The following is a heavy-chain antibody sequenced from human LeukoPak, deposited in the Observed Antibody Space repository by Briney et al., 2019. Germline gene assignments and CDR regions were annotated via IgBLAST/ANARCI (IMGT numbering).Heavy chain of an antibody. J-gene: IGHJ6*02. D-gene: IGHD1-26*01. Sequence: GGSLRLSCAVSGFTFSSYWMSWVRQAPGKGLEWVANIKQDGSEKFYVNSVKGRFTISRDNAKNSLYLQMNSLRAEDTAVYYCAREFNLLTTKDGMDVWGQGITVTVSS. CDR3: AREFNLLTTKDGMDV. CDR2: IKQDGSEK. V-gene: IGHV3-7*01. CDR1: GFTFSSYW.